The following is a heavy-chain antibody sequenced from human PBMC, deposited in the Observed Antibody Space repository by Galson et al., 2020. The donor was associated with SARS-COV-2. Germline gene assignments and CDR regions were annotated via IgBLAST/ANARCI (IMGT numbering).Heavy chain of an antibody. V-gene: IGHV3-33*01. CDR1: GFIFSAYG. CDR2: IWYDGSDK. CDR3: ARGREGVGPTPLDY. J-gene: IGHJ4*02. Sequence: QLGESLKISCAASGFIFSAYGMHWARQAPGKGLEWVAVIWYDGSDKYYVDSVKGRFTISRDNSMNILYLQMNSLRAEDTAVYHCARGREGVGPTPLDYGGKGTLVTSPQ. D-gene: IGHD1-26*01.